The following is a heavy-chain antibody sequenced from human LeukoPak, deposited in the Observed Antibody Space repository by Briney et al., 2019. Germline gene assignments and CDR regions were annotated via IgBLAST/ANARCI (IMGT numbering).Heavy chain of an antibody. D-gene: IGHD4-23*01. CDR3: AKYGGYAFFD. CDR2: IKPDGSER. J-gene: IGHJ4*02. Sequence: PGGSLRLSCAASGFTFSDCWMSWVRQAPGKGLEWVANIKPDGSERAYVDSLRGRLTISRDNAKNPLFLQMNSLRVEDTAVYYCAKYGGYAFFDWGQGTLVTVSS. CDR1: GFTFSDCW. V-gene: IGHV3-7*01.